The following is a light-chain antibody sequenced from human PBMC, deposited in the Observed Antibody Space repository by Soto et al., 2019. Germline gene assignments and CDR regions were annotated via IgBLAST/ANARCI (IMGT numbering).Light chain of an antibody. CDR3: QQCGSSPWT. CDR1: QNVSSSY. CDR2: GAS. Sequence: EIVLTQSPGTLSLSPGERATLSCRASQNVSSSYFAWYQQKPGQAPRLLIHGASSRAIAIPDRFSGSGSGTDFTLTISRLEPEDFAVYYCQQCGSSPWTFGQGTKVEIK. V-gene: IGKV3-20*01. J-gene: IGKJ1*01.